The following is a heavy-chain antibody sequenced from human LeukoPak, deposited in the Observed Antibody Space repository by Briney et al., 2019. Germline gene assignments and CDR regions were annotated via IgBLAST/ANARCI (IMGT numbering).Heavy chain of an antibody. J-gene: IGHJ4*02. D-gene: IGHD1-26*01. V-gene: IGHV3-7*04. Sequence: PGGSLRLSCAASGFTFSSSWMSWVRQAPGEGLEWVANIKEDGSRKYYVDSVRGRFTISRDNAKNSLYLQMNSLGAEDTAVYYCARDGVGAPAYWGQGTLVTVSS. CDR3: ARDGVGAPAY. CDR1: GFTFSSSW. CDR2: IKEDGSRK.